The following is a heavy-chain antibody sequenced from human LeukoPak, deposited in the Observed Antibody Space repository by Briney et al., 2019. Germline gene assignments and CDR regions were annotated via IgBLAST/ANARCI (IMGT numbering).Heavy chain of an antibody. CDR1: GGSVSSSSYY. CDR2: IDYSGST. Sequence: SQSLSLTCPVAGGSVSSSSYYCAWIRQPPGKGLEWIGGIDYSGSTYDTPSLKSRVTISVDTSKNQFSLKLNSVTAADTAVYYWARQGYCSGGSCYSRYYFDYWGQGTLVTVSS. V-gene: IGHV4-39*01. J-gene: IGHJ4*02. CDR3: ARQGYCSGGSCYSRYYFDY. D-gene: IGHD2-15*01.